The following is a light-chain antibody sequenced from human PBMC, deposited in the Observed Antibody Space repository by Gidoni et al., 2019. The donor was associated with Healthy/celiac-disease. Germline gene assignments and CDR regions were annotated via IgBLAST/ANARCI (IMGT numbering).Light chain of an antibody. J-gene: IGKJ1*01. Sequence: VLTPSPGTLSLSPGERATLSCRASQSVSSSYVAWYPQKPGKAPRLLIYGTSSRATGIPDRFSGSGSGTDFTLTISRLEPEDFAVYYCQQYGSSLRTFGQGTKVEIK. V-gene: IGKV3-20*01. CDR1: QSVSSSY. CDR3: QQYGSSLRT. CDR2: GTS.